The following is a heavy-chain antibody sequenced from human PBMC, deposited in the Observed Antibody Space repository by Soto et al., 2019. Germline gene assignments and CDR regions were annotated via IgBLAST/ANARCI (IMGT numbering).Heavy chain of an antibody. Sequence: ASVKVSCKASGYTFTSYDINWVRQAPGQGLEWMGWMNPNTGNTGYAQKFQGRVTMTRNTSITTAYMELSSLRSEDTAVYYCARGLRDRRGQENYWGQGTLVTVSS. V-gene: IGHV1-8*01. D-gene: IGHD3-16*01. CDR3: ARGLRDRRGQENY. CDR2: MNPNTGNT. J-gene: IGHJ4*02. CDR1: GYTFTSYD.